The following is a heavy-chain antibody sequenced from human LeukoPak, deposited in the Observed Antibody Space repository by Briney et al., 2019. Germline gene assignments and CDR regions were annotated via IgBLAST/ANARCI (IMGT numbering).Heavy chain of an antibody. Sequence: PSETLSLTCTVSGGSISSSSYYWGWIRQPPGKGLEWIGSIYYSGSTYYNPSLKSRVTISVDTSKNQFSLKLSSVTAADTAVYYCARDAPAAYRWFDPWGQGTLVTVSS. J-gene: IGHJ5*02. CDR1: GGSISSSSYY. V-gene: IGHV4-39*07. D-gene: IGHD2-2*01. CDR2: IYYSGST. CDR3: ARDAPAAYRWFDP.